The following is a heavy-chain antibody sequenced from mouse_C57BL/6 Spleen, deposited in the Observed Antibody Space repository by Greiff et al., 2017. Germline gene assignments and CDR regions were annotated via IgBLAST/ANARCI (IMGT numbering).Heavy chain of an antibody. Sequence: QVQLQQSGAELVRPGTSVKVSCKASGYAFTNYLLAWVQQRPGQGLEWIGVINPGSGGTNYNEKFKGKATLTADKSSSPAYMQLSSQTSEDSAVYFCARRLWNYFDYWGQGTTLTVSS. D-gene: IGHD3-2*02. CDR2: INPGSGGT. CDR3: ARRLWNYFDY. CDR1: GYAFTNYL. V-gene: IGHV1-54*01. J-gene: IGHJ2*01.